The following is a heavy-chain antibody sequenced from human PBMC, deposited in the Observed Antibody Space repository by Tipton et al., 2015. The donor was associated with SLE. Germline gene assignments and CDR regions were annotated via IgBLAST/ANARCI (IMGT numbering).Heavy chain of an antibody. CDR2: MYYSGTT. CDR1: GVSISTYY. J-gene: IGHJ4*02. CDR3: AREGVCIGGVCYDS. Sequence: LRLSCSVSGVSISTYYWSWIRQPPGKGLEWIGYMYYSGTTNYNPSLKSRVTISIDTSKKQLSLKLRSVTAADTAVYYCAREGVCIGGVCYDSWGQGTLVTVPS. D-gene: IGHD2-8*02. V-gene: IGHV4-59*01.